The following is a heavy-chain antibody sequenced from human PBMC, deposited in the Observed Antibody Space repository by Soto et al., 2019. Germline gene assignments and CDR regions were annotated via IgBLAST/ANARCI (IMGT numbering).Heavy chain of an antibody. J-gene: IGHJ6*02. Sequence: QVHLLLQSGAEVKKPGSSVKVACKASGGNPSNSAISWVRQAPGQGLEWMGGIIPVFGIISHAQNFQGRVTITADESTSTAYMELSSVRSEDTAVYFCAGGRIVVAGSSAYDSMAVWGRGTTVTVS. CDR3: AGGRIVVAGSSAYDSMAV. D-gene: IGHD6-19*01. CDR2: IIPVFGII. CDR1: GGNPSNSA. V-gene: IGHV1-69*01.